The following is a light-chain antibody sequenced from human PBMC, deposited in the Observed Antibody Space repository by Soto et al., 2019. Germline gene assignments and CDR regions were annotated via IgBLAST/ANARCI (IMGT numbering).Light chain of an antibody. J-gene: IGLJ2*01. CDR1: RSNVGSNY. V-gene: IGLV1-47*01. CDR2: RGN. Sequence: QSVLTQPPSASGTPGQRVTISCSGSRSNVGSNYVYWYQQVPGRAPKLLIYRGNQRPSGVPDRFSASKSGTSASLAISGLRSEDEAHYSCAACDDRLRGVIFGGGTKLTVL. CDR3: AACDDRLRGVI.